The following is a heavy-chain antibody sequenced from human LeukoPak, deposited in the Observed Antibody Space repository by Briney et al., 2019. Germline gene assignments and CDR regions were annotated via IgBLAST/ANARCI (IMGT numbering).Heavy chain of an antibody. D-gene: IGHD3-10*01. V-gene: IGHV3-74*01. CDR1: GFTFSTYW. Sequence: GGSLRLSCAASGFTFSTYWMHWVRQGPGKGLVWVSLINSDGSSTTYADSVKGRFTISRDNAKNTLYLQMNNLRAEDTAVYYCARVTTMAIDYWGQGTLVTVSS. J-gene: IGHJ4*02. CDR2: INSDGSST. CDR3: ARVTTMAIDY.